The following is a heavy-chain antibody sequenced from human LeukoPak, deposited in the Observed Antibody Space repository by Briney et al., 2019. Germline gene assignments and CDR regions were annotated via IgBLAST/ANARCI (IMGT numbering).Heavy chain of an antibody. CDR2: IKQDGSEK. CDR3: ARLCGYSYGYYFDY. CDR1: GFTFSSYW. D-gene: IGHD5-18*01. J-gene: IGHJ4*02. Sequence: PGGSLRLSCAASGFTFSSYWMSWVRQAPGKGLEWVANIKQDGSEKYYVDSVKGRFTISRDNAKNSLYLQMNSLRAEDTAVYYCARLCGYSYGYYFDYWGQGTLVTVSS. V-gene: IGHV3-7*01.